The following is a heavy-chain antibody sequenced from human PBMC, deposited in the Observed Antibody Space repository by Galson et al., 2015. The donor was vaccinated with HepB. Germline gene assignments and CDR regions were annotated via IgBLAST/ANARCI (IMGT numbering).Heavy chain of an antibody. CDR3: ARVIAVAGSPRSGRSGNSNWYFDL. CDR1: GYTFTSYA. D-gene: IGHD6-19*01. Sequence: SCKASGYTFTSYAMNWVRQAPGQGLEWMGWINTNTGNPTYAQGFTGRFVFSLDTSVSTAYLQISSLKAEDTAVYYCARVIAVAGSPRSGRSGNSNWYFDLWGRGTLVTVSS. CDR2: INTNTGNP. J-gene: IGHJ2*01. V-gene: IGHV7-4-1*02.